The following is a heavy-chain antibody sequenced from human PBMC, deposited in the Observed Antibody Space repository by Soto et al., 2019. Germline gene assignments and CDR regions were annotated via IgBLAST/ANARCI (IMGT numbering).Heavy chain of an antibody. CDR3: AKDPPSQAYSGSYYADY. V-gene: IGHV3-30*18. Sequence: QVQLVESGGGVVQPGRSLRLSCAASGFTFSSYGMHWVRQAPGKGLEWVAVISYDGSNKYYADSVKGRFTISRDNSKNTLYLQIHSLRAEDTAVYYCAKDPPSQAYSGSYYADYWGQGTLVTVSS. J-gene: IGHJ4*02. D-gene: IGHD1-26*01. CDR2: ISYDGSNK. CDR1: GFTFSSYG.